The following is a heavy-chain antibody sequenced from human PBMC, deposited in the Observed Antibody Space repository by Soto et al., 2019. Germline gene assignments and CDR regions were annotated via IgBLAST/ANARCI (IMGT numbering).Heavy chain of an antibody. CDR2: ISSSSSNI. V-gene: IGHV3-21*01. D-gene: IGHD3-3*01. CDR1: GFTFSSYA. J-gene: IGHJ6*03. Sequence: GGSLRLSCAASGFTFSSYAMSWVRQAPGERLEWVSSISSSSSNIYYADSVKGRFTISRDNAKNSLYLQMNSLRAEDTAVYYCARGGAYDFWTDYYMDVWGKGTAVTVSS. CDR3: ARGGAYDFWTDYYMDV.